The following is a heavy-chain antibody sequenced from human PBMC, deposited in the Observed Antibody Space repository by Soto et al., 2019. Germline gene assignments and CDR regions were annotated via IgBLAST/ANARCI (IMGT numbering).Heavy chain of an antibody. CDR2: ISGSGGST. CDR3: AKDIRITMVRGVTSLDY. V-gene: IGHV3-23*01. Sequence: GGSLRLSCAASGFTFSSYAMSWVRQAPGKGLEWVSAISGSGGSTYYADSVKGRFTISRDNSKNTLYLQMNSLRAEDTAVYYCAKDIRITMVRGVTSLDYWGQGTLVTVSS. CDR1: GFTFSSYA. J-gene: IGHJ4*02. D-gene: IGHD3-10*01.